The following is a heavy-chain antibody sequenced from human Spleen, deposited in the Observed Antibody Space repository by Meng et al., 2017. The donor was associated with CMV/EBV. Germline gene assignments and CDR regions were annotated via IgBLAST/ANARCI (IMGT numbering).Heavy chain of an antibody. CDR2: MNPNSGNT. CDR3: ARQGYSTTGIGRAFDY. J-gene: IGHJ4*02. D-gene: IGHD5-12*01. Sequence: ASVKVSCKASGYTFTSYDINWVRQATGQGLEWMGWMNPNSGNTGYAQKFQGRVTITRNTSISTAYMELSRLRSDDTAVYYCARQGYSTTGIGRAFDYWGQGTLVTVSS. V-gene: IGHV1-8*03. CDR1: GYTFTSYD.